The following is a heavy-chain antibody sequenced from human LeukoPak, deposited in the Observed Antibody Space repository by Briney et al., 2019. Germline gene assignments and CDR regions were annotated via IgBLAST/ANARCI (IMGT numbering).Heavy chain of an antibody. D-gene: IGHD5/OR15-5a*01. Sequence: GGSLRLSCTASGFTFGVYAMSWVRQAPGKGREWVGFIRSKAYGGTTEYAASVKGRFTISRDDSKSIAYLQMNSLKTEDTAAYYCTSQRVVDVWGQGTTVTVSS. CDR1: GFTFGVYA. J-gene: IGHJ6*02. CDR3: TSQRVVDV. V-gene: IGHV3-49*04. CDR2: IRSKAYGGTT.